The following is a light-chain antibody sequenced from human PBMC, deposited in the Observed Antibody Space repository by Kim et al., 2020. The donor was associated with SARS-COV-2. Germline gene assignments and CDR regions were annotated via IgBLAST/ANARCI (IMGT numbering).Light chain of an antibody. CDR3: AAWDDSLNGDEV. Sequence: QSVLTQPPSASGTPGQRVTISCSGSSSNIGSNTVNWYQQLPGTAPKLLIYSNNQRPSGVPDRFSGSKSGTSASLAISGLQSEDEADYYCAAWDDSLNGDEVFGGGGQRTVL. CDR1: SSNIGSNT. V-gene: IGLV1-44*01. CDR2: SNN. J-gene: IGLJ2*01.